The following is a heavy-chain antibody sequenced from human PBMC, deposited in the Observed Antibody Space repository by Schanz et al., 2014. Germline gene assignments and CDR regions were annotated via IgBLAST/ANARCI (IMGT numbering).Heavy chain of an antibody. CDR2: ISDSGTYT. Sequence: QVQVVQSGGGLVKPGGSLRLSCAASGFVFGDYYMTWIRQAPGKGLEWLSYISDSGTYTNYADSVKGRFTISRDNSKNTLYLQMNSLRAEDTAVYYCAKGRFGELSAFDIWGQGTRVTVSS. CDR1: GFVFGDYY. CDR3: AKGRFGELSAFDI. D-gene: IGHD3-10*01. J-gene: IGHJ3*02. V-gene: IGHV3-11*05.